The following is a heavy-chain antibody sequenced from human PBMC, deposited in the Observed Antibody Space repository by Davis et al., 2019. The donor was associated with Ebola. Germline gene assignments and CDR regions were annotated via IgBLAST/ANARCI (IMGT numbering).Heavy chain of an antibody. CDR3: ARHLLPGGDIVVVVAATRGYYYYGMDV. CDR1: GGSFSGYY. Sequence: MPSETLSLTCAVYGGSFSGYYWSWIRQPPGKGLEWIGEINHSGSTNYNPSLKSRVTISVDTSKNQFSLKLSSVTAADTAVYYCARHLLPGGDIVVVVAATRGYYYYGMDVWGKGTTVTVSS. V-gene: IGHV4-34*01. D-gene: IGHD2-15*01. J-gene: IGHJ6*04. CDR2: INHSGST.